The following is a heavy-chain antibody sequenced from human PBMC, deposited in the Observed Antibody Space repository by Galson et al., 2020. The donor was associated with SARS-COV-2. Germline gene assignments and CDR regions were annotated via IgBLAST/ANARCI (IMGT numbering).Heavy chain of an antibody. CDR1: GFTFSSYG. Sequence: GGSLRLSCAASGFTFSSYGMHWVRQAPGKGLEWMANISYDGRNKYYADSVKGRFTISRDNSKNTLYLQMNSLRAGETAVYYCAKDHFDIWGQGTMVTVSS. CDR2: ISYDGRNK. CDR3: AKDHFDI. J-gene: IGHJ3*02. V-gene: IGHV3-30*18.